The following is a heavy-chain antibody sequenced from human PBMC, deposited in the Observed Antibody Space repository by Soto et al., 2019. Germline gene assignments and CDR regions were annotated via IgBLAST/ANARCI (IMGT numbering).Heavy chain of an antibody. J-gene: IGHJ4*02. Sequence: EVQLVESGGGLVKPGGSLRLSCAASGFTFSNAWMSWVRQAPGKGLEWVGRIKSKTDGGTTDYAAPVKGRFTISRDDSKNTLYLQMNSLKTEDTAVYYCTTDVKRAARPKTDLPYFDYWGQGTLVTVSS. V-gene: IGHV3-15*01. D-gene: IGHD6-6*01. CDR3: TTDVKRAARPKTDLPYFDY. CDR2: IKSKTDGGTT. CDR1: GFTFSNAW.